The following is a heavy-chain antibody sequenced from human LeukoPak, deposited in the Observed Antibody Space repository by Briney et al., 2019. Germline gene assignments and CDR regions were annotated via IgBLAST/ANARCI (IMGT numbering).Heavy chain of an antibody. CDR2: INPNSGGT. Sequence: ASVKVSCKASGYTFTGYYMHWVRQAPGQGLEWMGWINPNSGGTNYAQKFQGRVTMIRDTSISTAYMELSRLRSDDTAVYYCARARFLEWSYYFDYWGQGTLVTVSS. V-gene: IGHV1-2*02. J-gene: IGHJ4*02. CDR3: ARARFLEWSYYFDY. D-gene: IGHD3-3*01. CDR1: GYTFTGYY.